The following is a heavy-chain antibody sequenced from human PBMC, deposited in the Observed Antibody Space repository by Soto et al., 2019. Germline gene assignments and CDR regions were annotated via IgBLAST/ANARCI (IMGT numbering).Heavy chain of an antibody. J-gene: IGHJ4*02. D-gene: IGHD3-22*01. V-gene: IGHV4-31*03. CDR2: IYYSGST. CDR3: ARETYYYDSSGYFTYYFDY. Sequence: PSETLSLTCTVSGGSISSGGYYWSWVRQHPGKGLEWIGYIYYSGSTYYNPSLKSRVTISVDTSKNQFCLKLSSVTAADTAVYYCARETYYYDSSGYFTYYFDYWGKGTLVTVSS. CDR1: GGSISSGGYY.